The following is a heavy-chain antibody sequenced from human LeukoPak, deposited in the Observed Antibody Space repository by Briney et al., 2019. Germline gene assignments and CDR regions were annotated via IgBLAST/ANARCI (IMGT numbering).Heavy chain of an antibody. J-gene: IGHJ6*04. CDR3: ARRVRVPDDYYYYGMDV. CDR1: GYSFTSYW. Sequence: GESLKISCKGSGYSFTSYWISWVRQMPGKALEWMGRIDPSDSYTNYSPSFQGHVTISADKSISTAYLQWSSLKASDTAMYYCARRVRVPDDYYYYGMDVWGKGTTVTVSS. CDR2: IDPSDSYT. V-gene: IGHV5-10-1*01. D-gene: IGHD1-1*01.